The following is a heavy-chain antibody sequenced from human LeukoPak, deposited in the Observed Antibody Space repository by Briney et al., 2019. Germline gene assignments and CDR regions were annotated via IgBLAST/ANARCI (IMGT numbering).Heavy chain of an antibody. CDR2: INSHSNST. J-gene: IGHJ4*02. CDR3: LRGREYISNYSPFDY. Sequence: GGPLRLSCAASGFPLSSYWMHWVRQVRGKGVVGISSINSHSNSTIYADSVKGRFTISRDNAKNTLFLQMNSLSVDDTAVYFCLRGREYISNYSPFDYWGQGSLVTVSS. V-gene: IGHV3-74*01. CDR1: GFPLSSYW. D-gene: IGHD4-11*01.